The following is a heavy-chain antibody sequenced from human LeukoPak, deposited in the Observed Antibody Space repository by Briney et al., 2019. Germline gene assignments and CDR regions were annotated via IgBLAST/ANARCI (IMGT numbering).Heavy chain of an antibody. D-gene: IGHD3-10*01. J-gene: IGHJ6*03. CDR3: ARDREGRGVLYSYYYYMDV. Sequence: GGSLRLSSAASGFTFSNYWMNWVRQAPGKGLEWVANIKQDGSEKYYVDSVKGRFTISRDNAKNSLYLQMNSLRAEDTAVYYCARDREGRGVLYSYYYYMDVWGKGTTVTISS. CDR1: GFTFSNYW. V-gene: IGHV3-7*01. CDR2: IKQDGSEK.